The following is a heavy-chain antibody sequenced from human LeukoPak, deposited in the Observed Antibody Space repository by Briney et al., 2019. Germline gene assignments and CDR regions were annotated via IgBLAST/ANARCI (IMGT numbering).Heavy chain of an antibody. D-gene: IGHD4-17*01. CDR3: AKDLGGDYVGGGP. CDR1: GFTLNNYW. CDR2: IKQDGSEK. V-gene: IGHV3-7*03. J-gene: IGHJ5*02. Sequence: PGGSLRLSYAASGFTLNNYWMSWVRQAPGKGLQWVANIKQDGSEKYYVDSVKGRFTISRDNAKNSLYVQMNSLRVEDTAVYYCAKDLGGDYVGGGPWGQGTLVTVSS.